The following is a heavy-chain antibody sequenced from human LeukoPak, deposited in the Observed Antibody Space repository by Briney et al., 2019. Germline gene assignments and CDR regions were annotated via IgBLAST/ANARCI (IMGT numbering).Heavy chain of an antibody. Sequence: PGPALVKPTQTPTLTCTFSGFSLSPSGVGVGWIRQPPGKALQWLTLIYWDDEKYYSPSLKSRLSISRDTSRNQMVLTMTNMDPLDTGTYFCAHSYYFGPRSYYNVWFAPWGLGTLVSVSS. V-gene: IGHV2-5*02. D-gene: IGHD3-10*01. CDR1: GFSLSPSGVG. CDR3: AHSYYFGPRSYYNVWFAP. J-gene: IGHJ5*02. CDR2: IYWDDEK.